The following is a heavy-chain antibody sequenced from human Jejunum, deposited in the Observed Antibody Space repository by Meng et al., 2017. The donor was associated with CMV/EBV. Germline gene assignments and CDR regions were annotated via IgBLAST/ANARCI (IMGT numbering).Heavy chain of an antibody. V-gene: IGHV4-39*07. D-gene: IGHD2-2*01. CDR2: IYYSGGT. CDR3: ARVDCSTSCFSFDN. Sequence: GSISSSSYYWGWIRQPPGKGLEWIVNIYYSGGTYYNPSLKSRATISQDTYMNQFSLKLTSVTAADTAVYYCARVDCSTSCFSFDNWGQGALVTVSS. CDR1: GSISSSSYY. J-gene: IGHJ4*02.